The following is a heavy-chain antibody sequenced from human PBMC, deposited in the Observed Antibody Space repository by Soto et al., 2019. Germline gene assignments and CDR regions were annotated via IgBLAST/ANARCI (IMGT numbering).Heavy chain of an antibody. D-gene: IGHD2-2*01. V-gene: IGHV3-30*03. CDR1: GFTFSSYG. CDR2: ISYDGSNK. Sequence: QVQLVESGGGVVQPGRSLRLSCAASGFTFSSYGMHWVRQAPGKGLEWVAVISYDGSNKYYADSVKGRFTISRDNSKNTLYLHMNSLRAEDTAVYYCARVVPAAMFYYYGMDVWGQGTTVTVSS. CDR3: ARVVPAAMFYYYGMDV. J-gene: IGHJ6*02.